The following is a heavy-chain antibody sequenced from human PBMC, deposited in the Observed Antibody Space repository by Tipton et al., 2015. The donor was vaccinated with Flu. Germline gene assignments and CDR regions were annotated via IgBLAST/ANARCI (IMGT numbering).Heavy chain of an antibody. CDR1: GGFITSGSYY. J-gene: IGHJ4*02. D-gene: IGHD3-10*01. CDR3: ARSPSYSGSGIYPYYFDD. Sequence: TLSLTCSISGGFITSGSYYWSWIRQSAGRGLEWIGRIYTTGSVNYNPSLRGRVTIAGDTSRNHFSLQLTSVTAADTAVCFCARSPSYSGSGIYPYYFDDWGQGTLVTVAS. CDR2: IYTTGSV. V-gene: IGHV4-61*02.